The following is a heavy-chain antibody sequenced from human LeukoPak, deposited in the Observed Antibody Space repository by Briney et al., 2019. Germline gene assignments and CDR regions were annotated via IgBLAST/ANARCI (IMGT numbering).Heavy chain of an antibody. Sequence: PGGSLRLSCAASGFTFSSYAMNWVRQAPGKGLEWVSAISGSGGSTYYADSVKGRFTISRDNSKNTLYLHMNSLRAEDTAVYYCARDRSTANGHCAGDNCYAELGRGQGTLVTVSS. CDR1: GFTFSSYA. D-gene: IGHD2-21*02. CDR2: ISGSGGST. CDR3: ARDRSTANGHCAGDNCYAELG. V-gene: IGHV3-23*01. J-gene: IGHJ4*02.